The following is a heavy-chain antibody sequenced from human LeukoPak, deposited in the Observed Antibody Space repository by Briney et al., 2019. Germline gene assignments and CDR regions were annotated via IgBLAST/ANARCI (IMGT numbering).Heavy chain of an antibody. D-gene: IGHD2/OR15-2a*01. CDR1: GGSISSSSYY. CDR3: VRRPLGNNWFDP. CDR2: IHYSGTT. Sequence: SETLSLTCTVSGGSISSSSYYWGWIRQPPGKGLEWIGSIHYSGTTYYNPSLKSRVTIFVDTSKNQFSLKLSSVTAADTAVYYCVRRPLGNNWFDPWGQGTLVTVSS. V-gene: IGHV4-39*01. J-gene: IGHJ5*02.